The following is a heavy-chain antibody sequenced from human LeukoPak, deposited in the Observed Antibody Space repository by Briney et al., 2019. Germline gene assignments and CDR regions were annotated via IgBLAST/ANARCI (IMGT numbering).Heavy chain of an antibody. CDR1: GGSISSYY. D-gene: IGHD2-21*01. Sequence: SETLSLTCTVSGGSISSYYWSWIRQPPGKGLEWIGYIYCSGSTNYNPSLKSRVTISVDTSKHQFSLKLSSVTAADTAVYYCARDHSVIGAFDIWGQGTMVTVSS. J-gene: IGHJ3*02. V-gene: IGHV4-59*01. CDR2: IYCSGST. CDR3: ARDHSVIGAFDI.